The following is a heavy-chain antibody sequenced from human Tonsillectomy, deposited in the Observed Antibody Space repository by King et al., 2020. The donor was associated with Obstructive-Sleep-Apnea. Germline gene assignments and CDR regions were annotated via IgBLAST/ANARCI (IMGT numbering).Heavy chain of an antibody. CDR3: ARNSGYDYYFDY. CDR1: GYTFTGYY. V-gene: IGHV1-2*02. Sequence: VQLVESGAEVKKPGASVKVSCKASGYTFTGYYMHWVRQAPGQGLDWMGWINPDTGDTNFAQNFQGRGTMTRDTSISTAYMELSRLRSDDTAVYYCARNSGYDYYFDYWGQGTLATVSS. D-gene: IGHD5-12*01. J-gene: IGHJ4*02. CDR2: INPDTGDT.